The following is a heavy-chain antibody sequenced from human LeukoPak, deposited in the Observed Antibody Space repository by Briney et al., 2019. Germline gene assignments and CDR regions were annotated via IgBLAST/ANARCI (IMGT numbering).Heavy chain of an antibody. CDR3: ARVARRDGYKIDF. CDR2: DNSGGTS. D-gene: IGHD5-24*01. J-gene: IGHJ4*02. CDR1: GDSVFTNNYY. V-gene: IGHV4-39*07. Sequence: SETLSLTCTVSGDSVFTNNYYWAWIRQPPGEGLEWIGSDNSGGTSYYNPSLNVRFTISFDTSKNQFSLKVTSVTAADTAVYYCARVARRDGYKIDFWGQGTLVIVSS.